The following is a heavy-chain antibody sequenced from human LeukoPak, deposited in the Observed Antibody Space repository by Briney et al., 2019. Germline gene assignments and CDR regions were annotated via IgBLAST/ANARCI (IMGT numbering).Heavy chain of an antibody. CDR3: ARESGM. CDR1: GFTFSSYE. D-gene: IGHD1-1*01. V-gene: IGHV4-39*07. J-gene: IGHJ4*02. CDR2: IYYSGST. Sequence: GSLRLSCAASGFTFSSYEMNWVRQAPGKGLEWIGSIYYSGSTYYNPSLKSRVTISVDTSKNQFSLKLSSVTAADTAVYYCARESGMWGQGTLVTVSS.